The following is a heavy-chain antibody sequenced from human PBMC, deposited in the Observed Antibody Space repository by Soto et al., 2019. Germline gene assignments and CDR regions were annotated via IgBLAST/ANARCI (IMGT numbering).Heavy chain of an antibody. D-gene: IGHD3-22*01. CDR3: ARSPYYYDSSNYYGY. J-gene: IGHJ4*02. CDR2: ISSSSTTI. V-gene: IGHV3-48*02. CDR1: GFTFSSYG. Sequence: EVQLVESGGGLVQPGGSLRLSCAASGFTFSSYGMNWVRQAPGKGLEWVSYISSSSTTIYYADSVKGRFTIFRDNAKNSLYLQLNSLRDEDTAVYYCARSPYYYDSSNYYGYWDQGTLVTVSS.